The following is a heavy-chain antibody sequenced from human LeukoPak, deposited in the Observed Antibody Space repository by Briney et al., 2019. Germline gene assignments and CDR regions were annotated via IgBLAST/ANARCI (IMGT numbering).Heavy chain of an antibody. CDR1: GDSISTYY. CDR3: ARHVPYYDSDFSAWGMDV. Sequence: SETLSLTCTVSGDSISTYYWTWIRQPPGKGLEWIGYIYYDGTTNYNPSLKSRVTISADTSKNQFSLKLGSVTAADTAVYYCARHVPYYDSDFSAWGMDVWGQGTTVTVSS. D-gene: IGHD3-16*01. V-gene: IGHV4-59*01. J-gene: IGHJ6*02. CDR2: IYYDGTT.